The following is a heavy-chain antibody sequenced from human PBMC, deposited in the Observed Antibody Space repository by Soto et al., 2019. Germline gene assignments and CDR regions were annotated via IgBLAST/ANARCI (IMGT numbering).Heavy chain of an antibody. CDR3: VRATYFSDSSGYTRCLDY. CDR2: SRDKPQGYST. J-gene: IGHJ4*02. V-gene: IGHV3-72*01. Sequence: EVQLVESGGGLVQPGGSLRLSCAGSGFTLSDNYIDWVRQAPGKGLEWVGRSRDKPQGYSTAYAASVKGRFTTSRDESKNSAYIQMNSLKTEDTAVYYCVRATYFSDSSGYTRCLDYWGQGPLVTVSS. CDR1: GFTLSDNY. D-gene: IGHD3-22*01.